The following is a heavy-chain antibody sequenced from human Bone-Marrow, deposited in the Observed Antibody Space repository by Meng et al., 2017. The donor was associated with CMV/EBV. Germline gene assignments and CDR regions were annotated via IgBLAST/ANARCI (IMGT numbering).Heavy chain of an antibody. V-gene: IGHV1-18*01. D-gene: IGHD5-24*01. J-gene: IGHJ3*02. Sequence: AGVEVSCQASGYTFTSYGISWVRQAPGQGLEWMGWISAYNGNTNYAQKLQGRVTMTTDTSTSTAYMELRSLRSDDTAVYYCARMCGDGYNYFSFVSADAFDIWGQGTMVTVSS. CDR3: ARMCGDGYNYFSFVSADAFDI. CDR2: ISAYNGNT. CDR1: GYTFTSYG.